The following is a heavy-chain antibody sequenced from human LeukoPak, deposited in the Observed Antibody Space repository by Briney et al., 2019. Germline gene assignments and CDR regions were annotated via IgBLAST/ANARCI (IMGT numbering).Heavy chain of an antibody. CDR1: GGTFSSYA. CDR3: ARVRYYYDSSGYSFDY. D-gene: IGHD3-22*01. CDR2: IIPIFGTA. V-gene: IGHV1-69*13. J-gene: IGHJ4*02. Sequence: SVKVSLKCSGGTFSSYAISWVRQAPGQGLEWMGGIIPIFGTANYAQKFQGRVTITADESTSTAYMELSSLRTEDTAVYYCARVRYYYDSSGYSFDYWGQGTLVTVSS.